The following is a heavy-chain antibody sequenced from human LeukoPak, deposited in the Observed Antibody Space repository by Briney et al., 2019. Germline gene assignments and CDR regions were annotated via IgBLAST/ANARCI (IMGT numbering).Heavy chain of an antibody. CDR3: ARVTVEVVPYFDY. V-gene: IGHV3-48*01. CDR2: ISSSSSTI. D-gene: IGHD3-22*01. CDR1: GFTFSSYS. Sequence: GGSLRLSCAASGFTFSSYSMNWVRQAPGKGLEWVSYISSSSSTIYYADSVKGRFTISRDNAKNSLYPQMNSLRAEDTAVYYCARVTVEVVPYFDYWGQGTLVTVSS. J-gene: IGHJ4*02.